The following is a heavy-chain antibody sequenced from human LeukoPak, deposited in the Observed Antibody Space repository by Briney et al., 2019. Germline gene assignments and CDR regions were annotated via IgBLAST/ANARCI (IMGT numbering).Heavy chain of an antibody. CDR3: ARILVGASDY. Sequence: SKTLSLTCAVSGYSISSGYYWGWIRQPPGKGLEWIGSIYHSGSTYYNPSLKSRVTISVDTSKNQFSLKLSSVTAADTAVYYCARILVGASDYWGQGTLVTVSS. CDR2: IYHSGST. CDR1: GYSISSGYY. V-gene: IGHV4-38-2*01. D-gene: IGHD1-26*01. J-gene: IGHJ4*02.